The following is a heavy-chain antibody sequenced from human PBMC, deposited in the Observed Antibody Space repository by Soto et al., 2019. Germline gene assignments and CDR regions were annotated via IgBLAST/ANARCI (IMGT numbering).Heavy chain of an antibody. Sequence: ASLKVSCKASGYTFTSYSMHWVRQAPGQGLEWMGIINPSGGSTSYAQKFQGRVTMTRDTSTSTVYMELSSLRSEDTAVYYCARTGDYYDSSGYYYLHDYWGQRTLVTVSS. CDR3: ARTGDYYDSSGYYYLHDY. V-gene: IGHV1-46*01. D-gene: IGHD3-22*01. CDR1: GYTFTSYS. CDR2: INPSGGST. J-gene: IGHJ4*02.